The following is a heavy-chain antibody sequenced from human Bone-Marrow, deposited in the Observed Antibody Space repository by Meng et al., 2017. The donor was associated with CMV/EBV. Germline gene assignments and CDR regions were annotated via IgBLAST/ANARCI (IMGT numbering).Heavy chain of an antibody. Sequence: GGSLRLSCAASGFTFSESAIHWVRQASGKGLEWVSSISSSSSYIYYADSVKGRFTISRDNAKNSLYLQMNSLRAEDTAVYYCARDRCSSTSCPVDYWGQGTLVTVSS. CDR2: ISSSSSYI. J-gene: IGHJ4*02. V-gene: IGHV3-21*01. CDR1: GFTFSESA. CDR3: ARDRCSSTSCPVDY. D-gene: IGHD2-2*01.